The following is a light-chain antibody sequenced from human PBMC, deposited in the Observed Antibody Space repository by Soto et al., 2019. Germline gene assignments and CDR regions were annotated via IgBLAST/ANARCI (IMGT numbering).Light chain of an antibody. CDR3: QSYDSTLSGSEV. CDR1: RSNIGAGHD. Sequence: QSVMTKPPAVSGAPGQWVTISCTGSRSNIGAGHDVHWYQQLPGTAPTLLIYGNGNRPSGVPDRFSGSKSGTSASLAITGLEAEDEADYYCQSYDSTLSGSEVSGTGTKATVL. V-gene: IGLV1-40*01. CDR2: GNG. J-gene: IGLJ1*01.